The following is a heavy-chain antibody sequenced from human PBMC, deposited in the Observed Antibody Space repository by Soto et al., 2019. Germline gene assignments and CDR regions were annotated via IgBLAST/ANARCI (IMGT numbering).Heavy chain of an antibody. J-gene: IGHJ4*02. V-gene: IGHV3-23*01. CDR1: GFTFSSYS. CDR2: VIDSSAST. D-gene: IGHD3-9*01. Sequence: GGSLRLSCAASGFTFSSYSMNWVRQAPGKGLEWVSSVIDSSASTYYADSVRGRFTISRDNSKNTLYLQMNSLRAEDTAVYYCAKGGYDILTGYYHTTNFDYWGQGTLVTVSS. CDR3: AKGGYDILTGYYHTTNFDY.